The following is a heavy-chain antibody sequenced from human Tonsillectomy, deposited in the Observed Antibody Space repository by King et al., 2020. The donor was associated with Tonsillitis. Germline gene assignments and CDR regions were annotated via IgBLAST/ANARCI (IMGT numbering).Heavy chain of an antibody. CDR2: IYPDDSDT. CDR1: AYNFTNYW. CDR3: ARPISYGNDAFDI. V-gene: IGHV5-51*03. J-gene: IGHJ3*02. Sequence: QLVQSGAEVKKPGESLKISCKGSAYNFTNYWIGWVRQMPGKGLEWMGIIYPDDSDTRYSPSFQGQVTISADKSISTAYLQWSSLKASDTAMYYCARPISYGNDAFDIWGQGTMVTVSS. D-gene: IGHD2/OR15-2a*01.